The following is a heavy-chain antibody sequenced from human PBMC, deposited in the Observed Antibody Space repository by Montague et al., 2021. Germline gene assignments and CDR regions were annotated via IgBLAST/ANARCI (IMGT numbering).Heavy chain of an antibody. CDR1: GGSVNGYD. V-gene: IGHV4-59*02. D-gene: IGHD7-27*01. CDR2: MRSSGSP. CDR3: GRDYWGSIDY. Sequence: SETLSLTCSVSGGSVNGYDWSWIRQPPGKGLEWIGYMRSSGSPNYNPSFKSRLAISIDRSRNQFSLELGFVTAADTAIYFCGRDYWGSIDYWGHGILVTVS. J-gene: IGHJ4*01.